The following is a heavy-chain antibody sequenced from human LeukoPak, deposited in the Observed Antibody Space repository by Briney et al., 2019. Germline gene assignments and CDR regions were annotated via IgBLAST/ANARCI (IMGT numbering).Heavy chain of an antibody. CDR1: GGSISSYY. CDR3: ARVGDSSGYYPSYYFDY. CDR2: IYTSGST. J-gene: IGHJ4*02. D-gene: IGHD3-22*01. V-gene: IGHV4-4*07. Sequence: SETLSLTCTVSGGSISSYYRSWVRQAAGKGLEWIGRIYTSGSTKYNAYLTSRGNMIVETSKKKCSHRLSSVTAADTAVYYCARVGDSSGYYPSYYFDYWGQGTLVTVSS.